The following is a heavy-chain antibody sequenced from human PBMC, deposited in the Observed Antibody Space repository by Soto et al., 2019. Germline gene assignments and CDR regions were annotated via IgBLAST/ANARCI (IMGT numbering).Heavy chain of an antibody. CDR1: GDSISGTNYY. D-gene: IGHD1-26*01. J-gene: IGHJ6*02. Sequence: SETLSLTCSVSGDSISGTNYYWGWIRQPPGKGLEWVGTVFYSGSTYYSPSLKGRVTISLDKPRNLFSLSVTFVTAADTAVYYCVRHGNVQASPFYYYGMDVWGQGTTVTVSS. CDR2: VFYSGST. V-gene: IGHV4-39*01. CDR3: VRHGNVQASPFYYYGMDV.